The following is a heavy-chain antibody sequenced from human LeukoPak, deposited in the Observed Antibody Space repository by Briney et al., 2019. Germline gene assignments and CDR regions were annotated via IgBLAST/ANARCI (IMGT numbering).Heavy chain of an antibody. D-gene: IGHD7-27*01. CDR1: GGSISSSNW. CDR3: ASQLGTYYYYYMDV. V-gene: IGHV4-4*02. Sequence: PSETLSLTCAVSGGSISSSNWWSWVRQPPGKGLEWIGEIYHSGSTNYNPSLKSRVTISVDTSKNQFSLKLSSVTAADTAVYYCASQLGTYYYYYMDVWGKGTTVTISS. J-gene: IGHJ6*03. CDR2: IYHSGST.